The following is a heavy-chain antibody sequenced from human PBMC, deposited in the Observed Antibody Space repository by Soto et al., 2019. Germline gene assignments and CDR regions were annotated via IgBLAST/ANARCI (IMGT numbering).Heavy chain of an antibody. V-gene: IGHV1-3*01. D-gene: IGHD3-16*01. J-gene: IGHJ3*02. CDR2: INANNGYT. Sequence: QVQLVQSGAEVKKPGASVKVSCKASGYTFTSYAMHWVRQAPGQRLEWMGWINANNGYTKYSQKLQGRVTITRDTSASTAYMELSSLRSEDTAVYYCARRGDACDIWGQGTMVTVSS. CDR1: GYTFTSYA. CDR3: ARRGDACDI.